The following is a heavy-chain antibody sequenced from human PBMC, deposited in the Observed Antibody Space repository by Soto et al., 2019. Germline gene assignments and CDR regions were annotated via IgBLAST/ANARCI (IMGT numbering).Heavy chain of an antibody. D-gene: IGHD6-25*01. CDR2: ISYDGNNK. Sequence: TGGSLRLSCAASGFTYSTYTMHWVRQAPGKGLEWVAVISYDGNNKFYAVSVKGRFTISRDSTKQTLYLQMNSLRPEDTAVYYCAKDLLRPGRAYGMDVWGQRTTVTVSS. J-gene: IGHJ6*02. CDR1: GFTYSTYT. CDR3: AKDLLRPGRAYGMDV. V-gene: IGHV3-30-3*01.